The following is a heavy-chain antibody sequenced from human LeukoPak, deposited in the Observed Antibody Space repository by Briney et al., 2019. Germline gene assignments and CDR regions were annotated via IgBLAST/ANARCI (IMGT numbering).Heavy chain of an antibody. CDR3: ARDSSSSWLSYYYYGMDV. CDR2: MNPNSGNT. Sequence: ASVKVSCKASGYTFTSYDINWVRQATGQGLEWMGWMNPNSGNTGYAQKFQGRVTMTRNTSISTAYMELSSLGSEDTAVYYCARDSSSSWLSYYYYGMDVWGQGTTVTVSS. D-gene: IGHD6-13*01. CDR1: GYTFTSYD. J-gene: IGHJ6*02. V-gene: IGHV1-8*01.